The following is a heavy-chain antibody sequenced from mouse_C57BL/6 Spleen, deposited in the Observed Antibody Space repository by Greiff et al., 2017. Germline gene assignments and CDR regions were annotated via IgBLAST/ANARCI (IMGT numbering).Heavy chain of an antibody. J-gene: IGHJ3*01. CDR1: GFTFSDYG. V-gene: IGHV5-17*01. CDR3: ARGFYYYGSSYWFAY. Sequence: EVKLVESGGGLVKPGGSLKLSCAASGFTFSDYGMHWVRQAPEKGLEWVAYISSGSSTIYYADTVKGRFTISRDNAKNTLFLQMTSLRSEDTAMYYCARGFYYYGSSYWFAYWGQGTLVTVSA. D-gene: IGHD1-1*01. CDR2: ISSGSSTI.